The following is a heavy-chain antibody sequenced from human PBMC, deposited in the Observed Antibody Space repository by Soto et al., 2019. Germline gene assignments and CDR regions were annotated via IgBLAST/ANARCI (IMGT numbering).Heavy chain of an antibody. D-gene: IGHD5-18*01. CDR2: ISSFGSYI. CDR1: GFTFSSYS. CDR3: ARDQGAMVTHFDY. V-gene: IGHV3-21*01. J-gene: IGHJ4*02. Sequence: EVQLVESGGGLVKPGGSLRLSCAASGFTFSSYSMTWVRQAPGKGLEWVSSISSFGSYIYYADSVKGRFTISRDNAKNSLYLKMNSLRAEDTAVYYCARDQGAMVTHFDYWGQGTLVTVSS.